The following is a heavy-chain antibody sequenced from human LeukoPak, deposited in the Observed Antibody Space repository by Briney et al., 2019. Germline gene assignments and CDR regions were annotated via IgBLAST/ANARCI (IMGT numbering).Heavy chain of an antibody. Sequence: GGPLRLSCAASGFTFSNYAMSWVRQAPGRGLEWVSGLTGSGATTYYAGSVEGRFTISRDNSEKTLYLQMNSLRAEDTALYYCAKPVTAASLGAFDIWGQGTMVTVSS. CDR2: LTGSGATT. CDR1: GFTFSNYA. J-gene: IGHJ3*02. D-gene: IGHD2-21*02. V-gene: IGHV3-23*01. CDR3: AKPVTAASLGAFDI.